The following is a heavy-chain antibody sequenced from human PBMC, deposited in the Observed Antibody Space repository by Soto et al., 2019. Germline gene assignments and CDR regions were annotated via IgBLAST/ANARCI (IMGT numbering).Heavy chain of an antibody. CDR1: GGSVSSGSYY. V-gene: IGHV4-61*01. CDR3: ARAQGYYDSSGYYPLFYYGMDV. J-gene: IGHJ6*02. D-gene: IGHD3-22*01. CDR2: IYYSGST. Sequence: TLSLTCTVSGGSVSSGSYYWSWIRQPPGKGLEWIGYIYYSGSTNYNPSLKSRVTISVDTSKNQFSLKLSSVTAADTAVYYCARAQGYYDSSGYYPLFYYGMDVWGQGTTVTVSS.